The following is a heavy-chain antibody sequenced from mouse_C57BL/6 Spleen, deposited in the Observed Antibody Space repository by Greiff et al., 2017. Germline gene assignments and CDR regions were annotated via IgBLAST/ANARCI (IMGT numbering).Heavy chain of an antibody. V-gene: IGHV2-9-1*01. J-gene: IGHJ4*01. Sequence: VKVVESGPGLVAPSQSLSITCTVSGFSLTSYAISWVRQPPGKGLEWLGVIWTGGGTNYNSALKSRLSSSKDNSKSQVFLKMNSLQTDDTARYDCARAYSNYNAMDYWGQGTSVTVSS. D-gene: IGHD2-5*01. CDR3: ARAYSNYNAMDY. CDR2: IWTGGGT. CDR1: GFSLTSYA.